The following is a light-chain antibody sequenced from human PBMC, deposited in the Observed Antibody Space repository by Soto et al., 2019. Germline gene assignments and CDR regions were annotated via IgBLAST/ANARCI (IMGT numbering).Light chain of an antibody. J-gene: IGKJ5*01. V-gene: IGKV1-9*01. Sequence: IQLTQSPSSLSASVGDRVTITCRASQDIAIYLAWYQQKPGEAPKLLIYAASTLHGGVPSRFSGSGSGTDFALTITSLQAEDFATYYCQQLNSYLSTFGQGTRLEIK. CDR2: AAS. CDR3: QQLNSYLST. CDR1: QDIAIY.